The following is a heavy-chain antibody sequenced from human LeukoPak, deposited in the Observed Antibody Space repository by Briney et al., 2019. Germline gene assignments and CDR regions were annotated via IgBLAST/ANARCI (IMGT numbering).Heavy chain of an antibody. D-gene: IGHD7-27*01. Sequence: ASVKVSCKASRYTFTDYYMHWVRQAPGQGLEWMGWINPKSGETRYEQNFQGRVTMTRDTSITTAYMELSRLRSDDTAVYYCVREAGDNTYNVWGQGTMVTVSS. J-gene: IGHJ3*01. CDR1: RYTFTDYY. CDR2: INPKSGET. CDR3: VREAGDNTYNV. V-gene: IGHV1-2*02.